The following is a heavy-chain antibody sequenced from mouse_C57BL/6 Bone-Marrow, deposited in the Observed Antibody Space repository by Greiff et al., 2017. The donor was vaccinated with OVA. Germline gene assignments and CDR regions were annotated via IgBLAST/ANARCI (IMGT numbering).Heavy chain of an antibody. CDR1: GFSLTSYG. CDR2: IWSGGST. J-gene: IGHJ4*01. CDR3: ARAGVFITTVVAPFAMDD. V-gene: IGHV2-2*01. Sequence: QVQLQQSGPGLVQPSQSLSITCTVSGFSLTSYGVHWVRQSPGKGLEWLGVIWSGGSTDYNAAFISRLSISKANSKSQVFFKMNSLQAADTAIYYCARAGVFITTVVAPFAMDDWGQGTSVTVSS. D-gene: IGHD1-1*01.